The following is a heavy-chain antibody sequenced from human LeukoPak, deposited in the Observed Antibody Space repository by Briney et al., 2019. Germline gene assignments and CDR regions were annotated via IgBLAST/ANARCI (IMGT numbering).Heavy chain of an antibody. CDR2: IYYSGST. CDR1: GGSISSNY. V-gene: IGHV4-59*08. D-gene: IGHD1-26*01. CDR3: ARQKWELQAPYFDY. Sequence: SETLSLTCTVSGGSISSNYWSWIRQPPGKGLEWIGYIYYSGSTNYIPSLKSRVTLSVDTSKNQFSLKLSSVTAADTAVYYCARQKWELQAPYFDYWGRGTLVTASS. J-gene: IGHJ4*02.